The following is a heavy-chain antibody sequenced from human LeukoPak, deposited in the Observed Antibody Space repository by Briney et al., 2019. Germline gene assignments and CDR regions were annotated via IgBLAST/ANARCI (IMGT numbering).Heavy chain of an antibody. CDR3: AKDRGGSSQLGDAFDV. CDR1: GFTFSSYG. V-gene: IGHV3-23*01. J-gene: IGHJ3*01. D-gene: IGHD2-15*01. Sequence: PGGSLRLSCAASGFTFSSYGMSWVRQAPGKGLEWVSAISGSGGSTYYADSVKGRFTISRDNSKNSLYLQMNSLRAEDTALYYCAKDRGGSSQLGDAFDVWGHGTMVTVSS. CDR2: ISGSGGST.